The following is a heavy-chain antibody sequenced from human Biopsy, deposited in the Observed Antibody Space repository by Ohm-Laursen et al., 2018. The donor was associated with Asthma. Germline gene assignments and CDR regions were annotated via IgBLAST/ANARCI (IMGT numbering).Heavy chain of an antibody. Sequence: SETLSLTCMVSGGSMTPTSHYWDWIRQAPGKGLEWIGYISYGGKTSYNPSLKNRVTISRDKSKNQFSLRLTSVTAADTAVYFCARRITIFGVVQKDHGMDAWGQGTTVIVSS. J-gene: IGHJ6*02. CDR3: ARRITIFGVVQKDHGMDA. D-gene: IGHD3-3*01. CDR2: ISYGGKT. CDR1: GGSMTPTSHY. V-gene: IGHV4-39*01.